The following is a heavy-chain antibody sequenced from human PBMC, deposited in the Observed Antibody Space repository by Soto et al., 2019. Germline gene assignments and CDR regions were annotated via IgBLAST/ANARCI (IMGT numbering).Heavy chain of an antibody. CDR1: GFTFSSYA. D-gene: IGHD3-10*01. CDR3: AKGDDRFGSGSYPFD. Sequence: XGSLRLSCAAAGFTFSSYAMSWVRQAPGKGLDWVSAISGSGGSTYYADSVKGRFTISRDNSKNTLYLQMNSLRAEDKAVYNCAKGDDRFGSGSYPFDWGQGTLVTVSS. J-gene: IGHJ4*02. CDR2: ISGSGGST. V-gene: IGHV3-23*01.